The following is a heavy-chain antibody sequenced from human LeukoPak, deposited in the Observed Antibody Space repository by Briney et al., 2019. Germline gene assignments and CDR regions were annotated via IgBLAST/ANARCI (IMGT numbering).Heavy chain of an antibody. Sequence: SETLSLTCAVSGGSISSSNWWSWIRQPPGKGLEWIGYIYYSGSTNCNPSLKSRVTISVDTSKNQFSLKLSSVTAADTAVYYCAQGVAIKAGDSYGFGYYFDYWGQGTLVTVSS. CDR1: GGSISSSNW. D-gene: IGHD5-18*01. CDR3: AQGVAIKAGDSYGFGYYFDY. J-gene: IGHJ4*02. V-gene: IGHV4-61*01. CDR2: IYYSGST.